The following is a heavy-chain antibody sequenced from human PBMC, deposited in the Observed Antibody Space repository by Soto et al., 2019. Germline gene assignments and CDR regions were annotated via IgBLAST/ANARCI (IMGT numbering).Heavy chain of an antibody. D-gene: IGHD3-9*01. V-gene: IGHV4-59*01. J-gene: IGHJ3*02. CDR1: GGSMISYY. Sequence: SETLSLTCTVSGGSMISYYWSWIRQPPGKGLEWIGYIYYSGSTNYNPSLKSRVTISVDTSKNQFSLKLSSVTAADTAVYYCAREDVRLRYFDWLPDAFDIWGQGTMVTVSS. CDR2: IYYSGST. CDR3: AREDVRLRYFDWLPDAFDI.